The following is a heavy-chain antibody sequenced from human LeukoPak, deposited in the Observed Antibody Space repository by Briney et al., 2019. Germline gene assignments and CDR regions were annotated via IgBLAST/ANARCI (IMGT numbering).Heavy chain of an antibody. J-gene: IGHJ4*02. D-gene: IGHD3-16*01. CDR3: ARDNDSRDPPHFDY. V-gene: IGHV1-2*02. CDR2: INPNSGGT. Sequence: ASVKVSCKASGYTFTGYYMHWVRQAPGQGLEWMGWINPNSGGTNYAQKFQGRITMTRDTSISTAYMELSRLRSDDTAVYYCARDNDSRDPPHFDYWGQGTLVTVSS. CDR1: GYTFTGYY.